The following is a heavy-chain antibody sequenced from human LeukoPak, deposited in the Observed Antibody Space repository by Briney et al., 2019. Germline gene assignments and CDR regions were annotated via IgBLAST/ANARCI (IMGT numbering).Heavy chain of an antibody. CDR3: TTDPVGIYDSDY. D-gene: IGHD3-10*01. V-gene: IGHV3-15*01. Sequence: GGSLRLSCAASGFTFISAWMTWVRQAPGKGLEWVGRIKSKARGGTTDYATPVKGRFTILRDDSKNTLYLQMNALKTEDTAVYFCTTDPVGIYDSDYWGQGTLVTVSS. J-gene: IGHJ4*02. CDR1: GFTFISAW. CDR2: IKSKARGGTT.